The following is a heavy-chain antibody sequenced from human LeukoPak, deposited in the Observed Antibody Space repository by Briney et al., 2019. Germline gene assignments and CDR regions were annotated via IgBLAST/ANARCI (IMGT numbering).Heavy chain of an antibody. J-gene: IGHJ4*02. CDR2: ISGSGGST. D-gene: IGHD3-3*01. Sequence: SGGSLRLSCAASGFTFSSYAMSWVRQAPGKGLEWVSGISGSGGSTYYAVSVKGRFTISRDNSKNTLYLQMNGLRAEDTALYYCAKDVGFLEWLVCFDYWGQGTLVTVSS. CDR3: AKDVGFLEWLVCFDY. CDR1: GFTFSSYA. V-gene: IGHV3-23*01.